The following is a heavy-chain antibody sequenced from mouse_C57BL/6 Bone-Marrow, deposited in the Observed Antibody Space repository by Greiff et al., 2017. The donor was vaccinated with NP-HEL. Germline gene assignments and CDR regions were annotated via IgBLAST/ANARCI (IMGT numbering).Heavy chain of an antibody. CDR3: ARRVSSRRWYFDV. CDR2: IHPNSGST. V-gene: IGHV1-64*01. CDR1: GYTFTSYW. Sequence: QVQLQQPGAELVKPGASVKLSCKASGYTFTSYWMHWVKQRPGQGLEWIGMIHPNSGSTNYNEKFKSKATLTVDKSSSTAYMQLSSLTSEDSAVYYCARRVSSRRWYFDVWGTGTTVTVSS. D-gene: IGHD1-1*01. J-gene: IGHJ1*03.